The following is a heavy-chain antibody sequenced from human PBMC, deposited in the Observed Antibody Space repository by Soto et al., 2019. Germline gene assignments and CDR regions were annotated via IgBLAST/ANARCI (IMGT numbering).Heavy chain of an antibody. V-gene: IGHV4-30-2*01. CDR2: IYHSGST. J-gene: IGHJ5*02. D-gene: IGHD3-10*01. Sequence: QLQLQESGSGLVKPSQTLSLTCVVSGGSISSGGYFWSWIRQPPGQGLEWIGYIYHSGSTYYNPSRKSRVTISVDRSKNQFSLKLSSVTAADTAVYYCARGLGPWGQGTLVTVSS. CDR3: ARGLGP. CDR1: GGSISSGGYF.